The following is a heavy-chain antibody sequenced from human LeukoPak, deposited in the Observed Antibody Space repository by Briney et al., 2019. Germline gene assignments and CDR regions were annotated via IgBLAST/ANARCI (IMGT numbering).Heavy chain of an antibody. CDR1: GGTFSSYA. Sequence: SVKVSCKASGGTFSSYAISWVRQAPGQGLEWMGGIIPIFGTANYAQKFQGRVTITADESTSTAYMELSSLRSEDTAVYYCARVGYSSGLNFDYWGQGTLVTVSS. J-gene: IGHJ4*02. CDR3: ARVGYSSGLNFDY. CDR2: IIPIFGTA. D-gene: IGHD6-19*01. V-gene: IGHV1-69*13.